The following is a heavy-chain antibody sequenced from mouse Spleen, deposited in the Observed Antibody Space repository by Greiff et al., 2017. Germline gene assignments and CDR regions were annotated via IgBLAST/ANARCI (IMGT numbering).Heavy chain of an antibody. J-gene: IGHJ2*01. CDR1: GFTFSDYG. CDR3: ARRAPGAYYFDY. CDR2: ISNLAYSI. V-gene: IGHV5-15*04. D-gene: IGHD1-1*02. Sequence: DVHLVESGGGLVKPGGSLKLSCAASGFTFSDYGMAWVRQAPGKGPEWVAFISNLAYSIYYADTVTGRFTISRENAKNTLYLEMSSLRSEDTAMYYCARRAPGAYYFDYWGQGTTLTVSS.